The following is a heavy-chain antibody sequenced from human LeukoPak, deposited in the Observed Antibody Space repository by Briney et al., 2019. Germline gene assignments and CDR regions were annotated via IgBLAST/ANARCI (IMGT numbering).Heavy chain of an antibody. J-gene: IGHJ6*03. V-gene: IGHV3-48*04. CDR3: ARDENFYYYYMDV. D-gene: IGHD2/OR15-2a*01. CDR2: ISSSGSTI. Sequence: GGSLRLSCAASGFTFSSYSMNWVRQAPGKGLEWVSYISSSGSTIYYADSVKGRFTISRDNAKNSLYLQMNSLGAEDTAVYYCARDENFYYYYMDVWGKGTTVTISS. CDR1: GFTFSSYS.